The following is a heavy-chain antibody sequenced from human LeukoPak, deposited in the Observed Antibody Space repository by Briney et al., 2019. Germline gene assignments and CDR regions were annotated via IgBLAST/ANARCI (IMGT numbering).Heavy chain of an antibody. CDR1: GGSISSYY. D-gene: IGHD6-13*01. J-gene: IGHJ3*02. Sequence: SETLSLTCTVSGGSISSYYWSWIRQPPGKGLEWIGYIYHSGSTYYNPSLKSRVTISVDRSKNQFSLKLSSVTAADTAVYYCARDNGYSSSWYWAGAFDIWGQGTMVTVSS. CDR3: ARDNGYSSSWYWAGAFDI. V-gene: IGHV4-59*12. CDR2: IYHSGST.